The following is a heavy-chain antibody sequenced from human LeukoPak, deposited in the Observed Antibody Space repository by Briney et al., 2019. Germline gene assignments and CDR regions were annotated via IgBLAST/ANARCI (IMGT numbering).Heavy chain of an antibody. CDR2: ISSSGSTI. CDR3: AVYDSYYGMDV. D-gene: IGHD3-3*01. Sequence: GGSLRLSCAASGFTFKTYAMNWVRQAPGKGLEWVSYISSSGSTIYYADSVKGRFTISRDNAKNSLYLQMNSLRAEDTAVYYCAVYDSYYGMDVWGQGTTVTVSS. V-gene: IGHV3-48*03. J-gene: IGHJ6*02. CDR1: GFTFKTYA.